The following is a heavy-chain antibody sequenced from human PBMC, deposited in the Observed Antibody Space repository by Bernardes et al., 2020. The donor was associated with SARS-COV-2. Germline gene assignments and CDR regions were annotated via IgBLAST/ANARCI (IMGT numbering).Heavy chain of an antibody. CDR1: GFNFRTYA. V-gene: IGHV3-23*01. D-gene: IGHD3-9*01. J-gene: IGHJ4*02. Sequence: GRSLRLSCAASGFNFRTYAMNWVRQAPGKGLEWVSAISSYGTRTYYGDSVKGRFTISRDNPQNTLHLQLNSLRAEDTAIYYCAKVLRPGYDIVTGIVDWGQGTLVTVSS. CDR3: AKVLRPGYDIVTGIVD. CDR2: ISSYGTRT.